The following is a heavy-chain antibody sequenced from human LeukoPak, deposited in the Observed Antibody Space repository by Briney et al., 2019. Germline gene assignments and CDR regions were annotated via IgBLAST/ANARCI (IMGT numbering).Heavy chain of an antibody. CDR1: GYTFTNYH. V-gene: IGHV1-8*03. J-gene: IGHJ4*02. CDR2: MNPNNGDS. CDR3: ARTTSLTASGYDH. Sequence: ASVTVSCKASGYTFTNYHINWVRQATGQGLEWTGWMNPNNGDSGYAQKFQGRVTITRDTSISTSYMELRSLRSDDTAVYFCARTTSLTASGYDHWGQGTLVTVSS. D-gene: IGHD6-25*01.